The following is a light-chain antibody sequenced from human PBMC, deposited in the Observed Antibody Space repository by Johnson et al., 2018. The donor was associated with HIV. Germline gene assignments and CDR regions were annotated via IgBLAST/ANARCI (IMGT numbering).Light chain of an antibody. CDR3: GTWYSILSVYV. Sequence: QSVLTQPPSVSAAPGQKVNISCSGSRSNIGNNYVSWYQQLPGTAPKVLIYDHHKRPSGLPDRISGSKSGPSAPLAITGIHTGYEADYYCGTWYSILSVYVFGTGTKVTVL. J-gene: IGLJ1*01. V-gene: IGLV1-51*01. CDR1: RSNIGNNY. CDR2: DHH.